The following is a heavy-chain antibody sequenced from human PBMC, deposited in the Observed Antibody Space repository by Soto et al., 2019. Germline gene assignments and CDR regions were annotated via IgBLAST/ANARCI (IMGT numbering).Heavy chain of an antibody. CDR2: ISGSGGST. Sequence: PGGSLRLSCAASGFTFSSYAMSWARQPPGKGLEWVSAISGSGGSTYYADSVKGRFTISRDNSKNTLYLQMNSLRAEDTAVYYCARDSGPYPGGAFDIWGQGTMVTVSS. CDR3: ARDSGPYPGGAFDI. V-gene: IGHV3-23*01. D-gene: IGHD2-15*01. J-gene: IGHJ3*02. CDR1: GFTFSSYA.